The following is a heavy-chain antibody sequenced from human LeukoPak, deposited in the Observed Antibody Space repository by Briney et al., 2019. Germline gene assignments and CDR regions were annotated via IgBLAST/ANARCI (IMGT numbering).Heavy chain of an antibody. Sequence: PSETLSLTCNVSGGFISSYYWSWIRQPPGKGLEWIGYMYYSGNTNYNPSLKSRVTTSVDSSKNQFSLKLSSVTAADTAVYYCARHTLVGARNAFDIWGQGTMVTVSS. V-gene: IGHV4-59*08. CDR3: ARHTLVGARNAFDI. J-gene: IGHJ3*02. CDR2: MYYSGNT. D-gene: IGHD1-26*01. CDR1: GGFISSYY.